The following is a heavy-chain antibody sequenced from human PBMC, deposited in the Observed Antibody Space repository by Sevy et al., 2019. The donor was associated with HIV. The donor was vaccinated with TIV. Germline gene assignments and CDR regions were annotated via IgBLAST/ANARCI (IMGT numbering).Heavy chain of an antibody. V-gene: IGHV3-23*01. J-gene: IGHJ4*02. Sequence: GGSLRLSCAASGFTFSRFAMSWVRQAPGKGLEWVSIISGSGDITYYEQSVKGRFTISRVNSKNTLSLQMNSLRAEDTAIYFCAKTDRISALGQFDYWGQGTLVTVSS. CDR3: AKTDRISALGQFDY. CDR2: ISGSGDIT. CDR1: GFTFSRFA. D-gene: IGHD6-13*01.